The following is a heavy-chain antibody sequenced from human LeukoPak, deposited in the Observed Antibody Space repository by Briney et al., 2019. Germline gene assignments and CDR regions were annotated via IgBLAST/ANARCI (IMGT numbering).Heavy chain of an antibody. D-gene: IGHD3-3*02. V-gene: IGHV3-21*05. J-gene: IGHJ5*02. CDR1: GFTFSSYE. CDR3: ARSPGGAAFYSNWFDP. Sequence: GGSLRLSCAASGFTFSSYEMNWVRQAPGKGLEWVSYISSSSSYIYYADSVKGRFTISRDNAKNSLYLQMNSLRAEDTAVYYCARSPGGAAFYSNWFDPWGQGTLVTVSS. CDR2: ISSSSSYI.